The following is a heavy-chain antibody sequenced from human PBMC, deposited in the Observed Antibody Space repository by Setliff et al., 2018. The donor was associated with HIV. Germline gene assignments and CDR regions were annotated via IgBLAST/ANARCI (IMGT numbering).Heavy chain of an antibody. CDR3: ARISVASRYNSDMDV. J-gene: IGHJ6*03. Sequence: GGSLRLSCEASGFIFSTYGMHWVRQALGKGLEWVAFIRSDETNKYYSDSVKGRFTISRDTSKNTLFLQINSLRPEDTAVYYCARISVASRYNSDMDVWGKGTTVTVSS. D-gene: IGHD5-12*01. CDR1: GFIFSTYG. V-gene: IGHV3-30*02. CDR2: IRSDETNK.